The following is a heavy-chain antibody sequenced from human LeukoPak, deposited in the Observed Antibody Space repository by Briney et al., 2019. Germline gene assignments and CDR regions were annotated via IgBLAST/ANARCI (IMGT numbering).Heavy chain of an antibody. V-gene: IGHV3-74*01. Sequence: GGSLRLSCEASGFIFNAYGMSWVRQAPGKGLVWVSRINSDGSSTSYADSVKGRFTISRDNAKNTLYLQMNSLRAEDTAVYYCASDSSGYGDNFDYWGQGTLVTVSS. J-gene: IGHJ4*02. D-gene: IGHD4-17*01. CDR3: ASDSSGYGDNFDY. CDR1: GFIFNAYG. CDR2: INSDGSST.